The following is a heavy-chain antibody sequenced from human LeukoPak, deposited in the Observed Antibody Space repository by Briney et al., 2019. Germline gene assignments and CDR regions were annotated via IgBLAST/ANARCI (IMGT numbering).Heavy chain of an antibody. Sequence: GESLKISCKGSGYSFASYWISWVRQMPGKGLEWMGRIDPSDSYTNYSPSFQGHVTISADKSISTAYLQWSSLKASDTAMYYCARTYDSSGYRDYWGQGTLVTVSS. CDR3: ARTYDSSGYRDY. D-gene: IGHD3-22*01. CDR1: GYSFASYW. CDR2: IDPSDSYT. V-gene: IGHV5-10-1*01. J-gene: IGHJ4*02.